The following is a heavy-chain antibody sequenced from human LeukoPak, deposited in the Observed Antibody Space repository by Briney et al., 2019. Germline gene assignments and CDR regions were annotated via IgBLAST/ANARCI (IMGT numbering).Heavy chain of an antibody. D-gene: IGHD3-3*01. CDR1: GYNFTSYD. V-gene: IGHV1-8*01. Sequence: GASVRVSCKASGYNFTSYDINWVRQAPGQGLEWMGWMNAKRGNAGYAQKFQGRVTMTRSTSINTAYMELSSLTTDDTAVYYCAREEEFCCGYSYYYSGMDVWGQGTTVTVSS. CDR2: MNAKRGNA. CDR3: AREEEFCCGYSYYYSGMDV. J-gene: IGHJ6*02.